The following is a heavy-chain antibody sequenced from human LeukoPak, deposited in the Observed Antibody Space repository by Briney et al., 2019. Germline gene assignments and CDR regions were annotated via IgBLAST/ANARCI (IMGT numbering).Heavy chain of an antibody. CDR1: GYSISSGYY. Sequence: SETLSLTCTVSGYSISSGYYWSWIRQPPGKGLEWIGYIYYRGSTNYNPSLKSRVTISVDTSKNQFSLKLSSVTAADTAVYYCASGGSYFDFWGQGTLVTVSS. CDR3: ASGGSYFDF. D-gene: IGHD1-26*01. V-gene: IGHV4-61*01. CDR2: IYYRGST. J-gene: IGHJ4*02.